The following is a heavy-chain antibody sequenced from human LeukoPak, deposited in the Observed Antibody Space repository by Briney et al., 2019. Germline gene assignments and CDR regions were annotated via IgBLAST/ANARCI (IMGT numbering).Heavy chain of an antibody. V-gene: IGHV4-39*07. J-gene: IGHJ5*02. D-gene: IGHD2-8*02. CDR3: ARAPVDCTGGTCYHGIRLDP. CDR1: GGSISSSSYY. Sequence: SETLSLTCTVSGGSISSSSYYWGWIRQPPGKGLEWIGSIYYSGSTNYNPSLKSRVTISLDKSKNQFSLKLSSVTAADTAVYYCARAPVDCTGGTCYHGIRLDPWGQGTLVTVSS. CDR2: IYYSGST.